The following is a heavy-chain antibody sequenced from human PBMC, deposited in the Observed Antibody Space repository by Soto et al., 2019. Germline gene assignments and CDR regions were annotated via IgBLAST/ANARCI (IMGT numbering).Heavy chain of an antibody. Sequence: ASVKVFCKASGYTFTSYGISWVRQAPGQGLEWMGWISAYNGNTNYAQKLQGRVTMTTDTSTSTAYMELRSLRSDDTAVYYCARVPQWLPPLTVWYFDLWGRGTLVTVSS. V-gene: IGHV1-18*01. D-gene: IGHD6-19*01. CDR3: ARVPQWLPPLTVWYFDL. CDR1: GYTFTSYG. CDR2: ISAYNGNT. J-gene: IGHJ2*01.